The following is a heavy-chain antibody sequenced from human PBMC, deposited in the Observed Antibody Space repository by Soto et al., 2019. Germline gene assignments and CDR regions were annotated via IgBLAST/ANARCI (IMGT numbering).Heavy chain of an antibody. D-gene: IGHD3-10*01. CDR2: IYYSGST. CDR1: GGSISSSSYY. Sequence: SETLSLTCTVSGGSISSSSYYWGWIRQPPGKGLEWIGSIYYSGSTYYNPSLKSRVTISVDTSKNQFSLKLSSVTAADTAVYYCARQKPHISDDLDYYGSGSHNWFDPWGQGTLVTVSS. CDR3: ARQKPHISDDLDYYGSGSHNWFDP. J-gene: IGHJ5*02. V-gene: IGHV4-39*01.